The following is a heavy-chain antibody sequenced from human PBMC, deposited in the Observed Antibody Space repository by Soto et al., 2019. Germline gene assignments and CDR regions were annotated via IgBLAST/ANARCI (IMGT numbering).Heavy chain of an antibody. D-gene: IGHD3-22*01. CDR3: AIGRTGSNGYYWA. CDR1: GGSLSCSNDY. Sequence: SETLSLTCPVSGGSLSCSNDYWVWIRQPPGKGLEWIGSIYYGGSTYYNSSLQSRVTISVDTSKNQFSLKVNSVTVADTATYYCAIGRTGSNGYYWAWGQGTQVTVSS. V-gene: IGHV4-39*01. J-gene: IGHJ5*02. CDR2: IYYGGST.